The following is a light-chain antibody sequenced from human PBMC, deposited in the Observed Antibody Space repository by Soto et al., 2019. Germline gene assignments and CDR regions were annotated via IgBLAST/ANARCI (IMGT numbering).Light chain of an antibody. Sequence: EIVMTQSPATLSVSPGERGTLSCRASQSVNSNLAWYQQKPGQAPRLLIYAASTRATGIPARFSGSGSGTDFTLTISSLQSEDFAVYYCQQYGSSPLTFGQGTRLEIK. CDR2: AAS. CDR3: QQYGSSPLT. CDR1: QSVNSN. V-gene: IGKV3-15*01. J-gene: IGKJ5*01.